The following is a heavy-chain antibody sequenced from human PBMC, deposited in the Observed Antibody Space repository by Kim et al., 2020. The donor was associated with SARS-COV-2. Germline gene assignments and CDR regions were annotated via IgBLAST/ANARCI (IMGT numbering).Heavy chain of an antibody. D-gene: IGHD3-9*01. CDR1: GFTVSSNY. CDR2: IYSGGST. J-gene: IGHJ4*02. Sequence: GGSLRLSCAASGFTVSSNYMSWVRQAPGKGLEWVSVIYSGGSTYYADSVKGRFTISRDNSKNTLYLQMNSLRAEDTAVYYCARGGLRYFDTPLGYWGQGTLVTVSS. CDR3: ARGGLRYFDTPLGY. V-gene: IGHV3-53*01.